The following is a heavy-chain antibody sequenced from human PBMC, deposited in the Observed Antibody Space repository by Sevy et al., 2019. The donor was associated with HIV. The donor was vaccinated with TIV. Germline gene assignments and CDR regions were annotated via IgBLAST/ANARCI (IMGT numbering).Heavy chain of an antibody. V-gene: IGHV4-31*03. D-gene: IGHD3-22*01. CDR1: GGSISSGGYY. CDR3: ARGPTAGYYDSSGYYPNYFDY. CDR2: IYYSGST. Sequence: SETLSLTCTVSGGSISSGGYYWSWIRQHPGKGLEWIGYIYYSGSTYYHPSLKSRVTISVDTSKNQFSLKLSSVTAAETAVYYCARGPTAGYYDSSGYYPNYFDYWGQGTLVTVSS. J-gene: IGHJ4*02.